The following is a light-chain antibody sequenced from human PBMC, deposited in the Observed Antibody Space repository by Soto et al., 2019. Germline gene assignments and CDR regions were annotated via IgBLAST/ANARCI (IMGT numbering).Light chain of an antibody. CDR2: GAS. CDR3: QQYGSSPPYT. J-gene: IGKJ2*01. V-gene: IGKV3-20*01. CDR1: QSVSSSY. Sequence: EIVLTQSPGSLSLSPGERATLSCRASQSVSSSYLAWYQQKTGQAPRLLIYGASSSATGIPDRFSGSGSGTDFTLIISRLEPEDFAVYYCQQYGSSPPYTFGQGTKLEIK.